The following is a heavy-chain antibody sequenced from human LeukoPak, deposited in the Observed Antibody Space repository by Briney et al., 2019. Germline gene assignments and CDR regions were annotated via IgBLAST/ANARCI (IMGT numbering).Heavy chain of an antibody. J-gene: IGHJ4*02. D-gene: IGHD4-23*01. Sequence: ASVKVSCKASGYTFTGYYMHWVRQAPGQGLEWMGWINPNSGGTNYAQKFQGRVTMSRDTSISTAYMELSRLRSDDTAVYYCAREDYYGGNSGLPDYWGQGTLVTVSS. CDR1: GYTFTGYY. V-gene: IGHV1-2*02. CDR2: INPNSGGT. CDR3: AREDYYGGNSGLPDY.